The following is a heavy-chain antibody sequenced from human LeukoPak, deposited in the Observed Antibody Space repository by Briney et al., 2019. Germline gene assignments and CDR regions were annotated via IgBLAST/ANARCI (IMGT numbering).Heavy chain of an antibody. CDR3: ARAQAYYDSSGSPTNHFDY. Sequence: GGSLRLSCAASEFTFSSYAMSWVRQAPGKGLEWVSSISSSSSYIYYADSVKGRFTISRDNAKNSLYLQMNSLRAEDTAVYYCARAQAYYDSSGSPTNHFDYWGQGTLVTVSS. CDR1: EFTFSSYA. D-gene: IGHD3-22*01. CDR2: ISSSSSYI. V-gene: IGHV3-21*01. J-gene: IGHJ4*02.